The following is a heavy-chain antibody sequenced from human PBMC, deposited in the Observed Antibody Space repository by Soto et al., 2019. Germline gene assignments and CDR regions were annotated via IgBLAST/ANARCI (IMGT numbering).Heavy chain of an antibody. Sequence: GGSLRPSCAASGFTFSSYSMNWVRQAPGKGLEWVSYISSSSSTIYYADSVKGRFTISRDNAKNSLYLQMNSLRDEDTAVYYCARGPHTGYSSSWYTPEYFQHWGQGTLVTVSS. D-gene: IGHD6-13*01. V-gene: IGHV3-48*02. CDR3: ARGPHTGYSSSWYTPEYFQH. CDR2: ISSSSSTI. CDR1: GFTFSSYS. J-gene: IGHJ1*01.